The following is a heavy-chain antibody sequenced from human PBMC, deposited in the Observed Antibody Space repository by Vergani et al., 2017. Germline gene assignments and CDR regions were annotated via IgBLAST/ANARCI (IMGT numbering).Heavy chain of an antibody. V-gene: IGHV3-9*01. CDR2: ISWNSDSI. Sequence: EVQLVESGGGLVQPGRSLRLSCAASGFTFDDYAMHWVRQAPGKGLEWVSGISWNSDSIGYADSVKGRFTISRDNDKNSLVLQMNSLTAEDTALYYCAKDLRSTQHLVLGWTCDYWGQGTLVTVSS. CDR1: GFTFDDYA. D-gene: IGHD6-13*01. CDR3: AKDLRSTQHLVLGWTCDY. J-gene: IGHJ4*02.